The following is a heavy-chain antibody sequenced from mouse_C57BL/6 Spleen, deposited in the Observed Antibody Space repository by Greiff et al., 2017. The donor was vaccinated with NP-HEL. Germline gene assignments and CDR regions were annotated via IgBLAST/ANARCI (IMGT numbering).Heavy chain of an antibody. CDR2: ISDGGSYT. CDR1: GFTFSGYA. Sequence: EVKLVESGGGLVKPGGSLKLSCAASGFTFSGYAMSWVRQTPEKRLEWVATISDGGSYTYYPDNVKGRFTISRDNAKNNLYLQMSHLKSEDTAMYYCARERYDEGYYAMDYWGQGTSVTVSS. D-gene: IGHD2-12*01. V-gene: IGHV5-4*01. J-gene: IGHJ4*01. CDR3: ARERYDEGYYAMDY.